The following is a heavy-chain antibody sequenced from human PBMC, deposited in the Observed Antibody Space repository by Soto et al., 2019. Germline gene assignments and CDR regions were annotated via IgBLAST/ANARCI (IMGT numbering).Heavy chain of an antibody. J-gene: IGHJ4*02. V-gene: IGHV4-34*01. Sequence: PSETLSLTCAVYGGSFSGYYWTWIRQPPGTGLEWIGEINHSGSTNYNPSLKSRVTISVDTSKNQFSLKLTSVTAADTAVYYSARKKITGLFDNWGQGTLVTVSS. D-gene: IGHD2-8*02. CDR2: INHSGST. CDR3: ARKKITGLFDN. CDR1: GGSFSGYY.